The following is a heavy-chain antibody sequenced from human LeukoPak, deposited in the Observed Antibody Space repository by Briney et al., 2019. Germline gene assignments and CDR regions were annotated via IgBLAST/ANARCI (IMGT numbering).Heavy chain of an antibody. D-gene: IGHD3-22*01. Sequence: PGGSLRLSCAASGFTFSIFWMSWVRQAPGKGLEWVSNIKQDGSAKYYVDSVKGRFTISRDNARNSLYLEMSNLRAADTAIYYCATSYDSSGNNWGQGTLVTVSS. CDR1: GFTFSIFW. CDR3: ATSYDSSGNN. V-gene: IGHV3-7*01. J-gene: IGHJ4*02. CDR2: IKQDGSAK.